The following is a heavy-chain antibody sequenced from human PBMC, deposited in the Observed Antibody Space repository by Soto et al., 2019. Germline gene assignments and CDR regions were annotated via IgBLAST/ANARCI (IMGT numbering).Heavy chain of an antibody. D-gene: IGHD1-1*01. V-gene: IGHV4-38-2*01. Sequence: SETLSLTCAVSGYSISSGLYWGWIRQPPGKGLEWIGTIYRGGITYYNPSLKSRVTISIDTSKNHFSLRLSSVTATDTAVYFCAIWNPYWFDPLVQGTLVT. CDR1: GYSISSGLY. CDR2: IYRGGIT. CDR3: AIWNPYWFDP. J-gene: IGHJ5*02.